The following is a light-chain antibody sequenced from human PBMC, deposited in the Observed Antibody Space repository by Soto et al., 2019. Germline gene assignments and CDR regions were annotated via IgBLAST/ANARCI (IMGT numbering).Light chain of an antibody. CDR2: EVT. J-gene: IGLJ1*01. Sequence: QSALTQPPSVSGSPGQSVTISCTGTSSDIGAYNYVSWYQQHPGKAPKLMIYEVTKRPSGVPDRFSGSKSGNTASLTVSGLQAEDEADYYCSSYAGTSNVFGTGTKVTVL. CDR1: SSDIGAYNY. CDR3: SSYAGTSNV. V-gene: IGLV2-8*01.